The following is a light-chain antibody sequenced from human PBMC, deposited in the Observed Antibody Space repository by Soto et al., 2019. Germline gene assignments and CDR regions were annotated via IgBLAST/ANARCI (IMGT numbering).Light chain of an antibody. Sequence: EIVITKYQATLSVSPGERATLSCRASQSVSSNLAWYQQKPGQAPRLLIYGASSRATGIPDRFSGSGSGTDFTLTISRLEPEDFAVYYCQQYGSSITFGQRTRLEI. J-gene: IGKJ5*01. CDR1: QSVSSN. CDR3: QQYGSSIT. CDR2: GAS. V-gene: IGKV3-20*01.